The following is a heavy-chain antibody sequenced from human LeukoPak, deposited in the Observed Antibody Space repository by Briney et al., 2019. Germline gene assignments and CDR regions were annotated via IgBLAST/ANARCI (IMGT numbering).Heavy chain of an antibody. J-gene: IGHJ4*02. CDR1: GYTFTSYD. CDR3: ARLARYSAMVIEDY. Sequence: ASVKVFCKASGYTFTSYDINWVRQATGQGLEWMEWMNPNSGNTGYAQKFQGRVTMTRNASISTAYMELSSLRSEDTAVYYCARLARYSAMVIEDYWGQGTLVTVSS. D-gene: IGHD5-18*01. CDR2: MNPNSGNT. V-gene: IGHV1-8*01.